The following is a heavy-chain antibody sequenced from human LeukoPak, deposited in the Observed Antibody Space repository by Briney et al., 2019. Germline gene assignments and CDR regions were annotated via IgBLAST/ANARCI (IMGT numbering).Heavy chain of an antibody. CDR1: GESFSAYF. CDR3: ASRSLTLAAARCFDD. V-gene: IGHV4-34*01. J-gene: IGHJ4*03. Sequence: SETLSLTCAVRGESFSAYFWSWIRQVPGKGLEWIGEIDHRGVSTYNPSLKSRATMLVDTSNNHFSPSLTSVTAADTATYCCASRSLTLAAARCFDDWGQGTVVTVSS. D-gene: IGHD2-15*01. CDR2: IDHRGVS.